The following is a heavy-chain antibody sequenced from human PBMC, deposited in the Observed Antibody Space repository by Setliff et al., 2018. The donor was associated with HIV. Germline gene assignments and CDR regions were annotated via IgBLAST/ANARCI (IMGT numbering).Heavy chain of an antibody. CDR1: GGSISSYY. V-gene: IGHV4-4*07. D-gene: IGHD5-12*01. Sequence: PSETLSLTCTVSGGSISSYYWSWIRRPAGKGLEWIGRIYSSGSTNYNPSLKSRVTMSVDTSNNQFSLKLSSVTAADTAVYYCARGMIVATITNFYYYMDVWGKGTTVTVSS. J-gene: IGHJ6*03. CDR2: IYSSGST. CDR3: ARGMIVATITNFYYYMDV.